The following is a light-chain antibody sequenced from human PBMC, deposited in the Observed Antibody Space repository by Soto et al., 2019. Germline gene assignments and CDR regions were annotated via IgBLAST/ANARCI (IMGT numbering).Light chain of an antibody. CDR2: DAA. V-gene: IGKV1-5*01. CDR3: EQHDTYPRT. CDR1: QTMSAW. Sequence: DIQMTQSPTTLSASVGDRVIITCRASQTMSAWLAWYQQKPGKAPKILIYDAASLENGVPSRFSGSGSGTEYTLPISSRQPDDFATYYCEQHDTYPRTFGQGTKVDIK. J-gene: IGKJ1*01.